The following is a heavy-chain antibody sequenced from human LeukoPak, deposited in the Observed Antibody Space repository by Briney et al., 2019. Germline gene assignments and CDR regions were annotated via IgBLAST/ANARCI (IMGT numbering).Heavy chain of an antibody. CDR1: GFTFTNYN. CDR2: ISGGGGTI. J-gene: IGHJ5*02. D-gene: IGHD4-17*01. CDR3: ARLYGDWFDP. Sequence: GGSLRLSCAASGFTFTNYNMNWVRQAPGKGLEWISYISGGGGTIYYAGPVRGRFTVSRDNAKDSLWLQMDSLRVEDTAVYFCARLYGDWFDPWGPGTLVTVSS. V-gene: IGHV3-48*01.